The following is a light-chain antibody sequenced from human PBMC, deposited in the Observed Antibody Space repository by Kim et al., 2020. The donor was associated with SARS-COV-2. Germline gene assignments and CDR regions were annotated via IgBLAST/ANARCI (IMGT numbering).Light chain of an antibody. CDR2: QDS. Sequence: ASPGQTASIACSGDKLGDKYACWYQQKPGQSPVLVIYQDSEGPSGIPERLSGSNSGNTATLTISGTQAMDEADYYCQAWDSSTVVFGGGTQRTV. V-gene: IGLV3-1*01. CDR1: KLGDKY. CDR3: QAWDSSTVV. J-gene: IGLJ2*01.